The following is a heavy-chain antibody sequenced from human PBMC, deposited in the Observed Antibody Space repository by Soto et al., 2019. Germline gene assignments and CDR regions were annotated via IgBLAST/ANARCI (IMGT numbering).Heavy chain of an antibody. D-gene: IGHD3-10*01. CDR1: GGTFSSYA. CDR2: IIPIFGTA. Sequence: QVQLVQSGAEVKKPGSSVKVSCKASGGTFSSYAISWVRQAPGQGLEWMGGIIPIFGTANYAQKFQGRVTITADESTSTAYMELSSLRSEETAVYYCARRVRGVIIEYYGMYVWGQGTTVTVSS. J-gene: IGHJ6*02. V-gene: IGHV1-69*01. CDR3: ARRVRGVIIEYYGMYV.